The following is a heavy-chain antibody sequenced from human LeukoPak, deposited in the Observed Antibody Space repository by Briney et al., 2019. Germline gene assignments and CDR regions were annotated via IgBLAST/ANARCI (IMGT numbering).Heavy chain of an antibody. V-gene: IGHV7-4-1*02. CDR1: GYTFTSYA. CDR3: ARDPPLSYSSGWRYFDY. CDR2: INTNTGNP. Sequence: GASVKVSCKASGYTFTSYAMNWVRQAPGQGLEWMGWINTNTGNPTYAQGFTGRFVFSLDTSVSTAYLQISSLKAEDTAVYYCARDPPLSYSSGWRYFDYWGQGTLVTVSS. D-gene: IGHD6-19*01. J-gene: IGHJ4*02.